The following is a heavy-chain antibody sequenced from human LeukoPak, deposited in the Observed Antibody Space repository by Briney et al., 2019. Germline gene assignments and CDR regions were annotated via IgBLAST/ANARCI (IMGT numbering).Heavy chain of an antibody. V-gene: IGHV3-23*01. CDR1: GFTFSNHG. CDR3: TRSTTGDY. D-gene: IGHD4-17*01. Sequence: GGSLRLSCAASGFTFSNHGMDWVRQAPGKGLEWVSGISPSGDITYYADSVKGRFTISRDNSKYTLYLEVISLTAEDTAVYYCTRSTTGDYWGQGTLVTVSS. J-gene: IGHJ4*02. CDR2: ISPSGDIT.